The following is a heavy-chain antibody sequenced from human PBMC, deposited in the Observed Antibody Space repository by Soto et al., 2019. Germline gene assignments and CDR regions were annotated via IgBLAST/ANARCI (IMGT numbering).Heavy chain of an antibody. V-gene: IGHV3-23*01. CDR2: ISGSGGST. D-gene: IGHD3-22*01. CDR1: GFTFSSYA. Sequence: PGGSLRLSCAASGFTFSSYAMSWVRQAPGKGLEWVSAISGSGGSTYYADSVKGRFTISRDNSKNTLYLQMNSLRAEDTAVYYWAKNDDSSGYYYSCFDYWGQGTLVTVSS. CDR3: AKNDDSSGYYYSCFDY. J-gene: IGHJ4*02.